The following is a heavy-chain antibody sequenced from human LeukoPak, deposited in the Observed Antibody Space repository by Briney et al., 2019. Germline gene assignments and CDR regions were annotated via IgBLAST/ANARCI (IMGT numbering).Heavy chain of an antibody. J-gene: IGHJ4*02. CDR1: GYTFNTYG. D-gene: IGHD3-22*01. CDR3: ARDLLYYYDSSGYSFDY. CDR2: INGYNGNT. Sequence: ASVKVSCKASGYTFNTYGISWVRQAPGQGLEWMGWINGYNGNTNYAQKLQGRVTMTTDTSTSTAYMELRSLRSDDTAVYYCARDLLYYYDSSGYSFDYWGQGTLVTVSS. V-gene: IGHV1-18*01.